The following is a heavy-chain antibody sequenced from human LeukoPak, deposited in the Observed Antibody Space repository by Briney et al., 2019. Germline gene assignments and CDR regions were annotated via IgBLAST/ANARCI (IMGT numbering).Heavy chain of an antibody. CDR3: ARLYSSSLGRVFDY. D-gene: IGHD4-11*01. J-gene: IGHJ4*02. V-gene: IGHV4-59*01. CDR1: GGSITSYY. CDR2: IYNSGST. Sequence: PSETLSLTCTVSGGSITSYYWSWIRQPPGKGLEWIGYIYNSGSTNYNPSLKSRVTISVDTSKNQSSLKLSSVTAADTAVYYCARLYSSSLGRVFDYWGQGTLVTVSS.